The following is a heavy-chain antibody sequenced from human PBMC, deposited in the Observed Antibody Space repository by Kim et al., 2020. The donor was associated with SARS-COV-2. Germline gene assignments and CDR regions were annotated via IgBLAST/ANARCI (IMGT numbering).Heavy chain of an antibody. J-gene: IGHJ4*02. CDR3: AKQRITMIVGEFDY. CDR1: GFTFSSYA. V-gene: IGHV3-33*06. Sequence: GGSLRLSCAASGFTFSSYAMHWVRQAPGKGLEWVAVIWYDGSNKYYADSVKGRFTISRDNSKNTLYLQMNSLRAEDTAVYYCAKQRITMIVGEFDYWGQGTLVTVSS. D-gene: IGHD3-22*01. CDR2: IWYDGSNK.